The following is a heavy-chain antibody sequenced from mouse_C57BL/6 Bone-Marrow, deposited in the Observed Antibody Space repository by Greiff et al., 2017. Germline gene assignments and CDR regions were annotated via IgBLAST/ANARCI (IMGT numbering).Heavy chain of an antibody. CDR2: ISSGSSTI. CDR1: GFTFSDYG. V-gene: IGHV5-17*01. Sequence: EVKVVESGGGLVKPGGSLKLSCAASGFTFSDYGMHWVRQAPEKGLEWVAYISSGSSTIYYADTVKGRFTISRDNAKNTLFLQMTSLRSEDTAMYYCARAGDGYYVTFAYWGQGTLVTVSA. D-gene: IGHD2-3*01. J-gene: IGHJ3*01. CDR3: ARAGDGYYVTFAY.